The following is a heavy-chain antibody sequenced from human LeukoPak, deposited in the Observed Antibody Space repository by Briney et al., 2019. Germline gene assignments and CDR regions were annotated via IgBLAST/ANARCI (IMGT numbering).Heavy chain of an antibody. CDR1: GYTFTSYG. CDR2: ISAYNGNT. V-gene: IGHV1-18*01. D-gene: IGHD2-15*01. J-gene: IGHJ5*02. CDR3: ARDPDCSGGSCLSNWFDP. Sequence: ASVKVSCKASGYTFTSYGISWVRQAPGQGLEWMGWISAYNGNTNYAQKLQGRVTMTTDTSTSTAYMELRSLRSDDTAVYYCARDPDCSGGSCLSNWFDPWGQGTLVTVSS.